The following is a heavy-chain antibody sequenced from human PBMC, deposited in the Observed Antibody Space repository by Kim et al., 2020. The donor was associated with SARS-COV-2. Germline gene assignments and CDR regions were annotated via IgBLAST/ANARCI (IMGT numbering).Heavy chain of an antibody. J-gene: IGHJ5*02. CDR1: GGSISSDDSY. V-gene: IGHV4-30-4*01. CDR3: ARGLGVTLVNWFDP. CDR2: IYYSGTT. D-gene: IGHD1-26*01. Sequence: SETPSLTCTVSGGSISSDDSYWSWIRQPPGKGLEWIGYIYYSGTTYYNPSLKSRVTISVDTSKNQFSLKLNSVTAADTAVYYCARGLGVTLVNWFDPWGQGTLVTVSS.